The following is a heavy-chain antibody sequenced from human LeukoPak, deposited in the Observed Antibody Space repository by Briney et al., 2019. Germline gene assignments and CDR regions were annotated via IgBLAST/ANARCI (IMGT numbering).Heavy chain of an antibody. J-gene: IGHJ4*02. Sequence: GESLRLSCAASGFTFSGSGMHWVRQAPGKGLEWVAVISYDGSNKYYADSVKGRFTISRDNSKNTLYLQMNSLRAKDTAVYYCAKETQPSGWSFDYWGQGTLVTVSS. D-gene: IGHD6-19*01. CDR3: AKETQPSGWSFDY. CDR1: GFTFSGSG. CDR2: ISYDGSNK. V-gene: IGHV3-30*18.